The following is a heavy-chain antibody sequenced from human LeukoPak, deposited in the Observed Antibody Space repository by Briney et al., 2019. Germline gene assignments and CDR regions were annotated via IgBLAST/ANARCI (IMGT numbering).Heavy chain of an antibody. CDR2: IIPILGIA. Sequence: SVKVSCKASGGTFSSYAISWVRQAPGQGLEWMGRIIPILGIANYAQKFQGRVTITADKSTSTAYMELSSLRSEDTAVYYCARSGYSGYDNYWGQGTLVTVSS. CDR3: ARSGYSGYDNY. V-gene: IGHV1-69*04. D-gene: IGHD5-12*01. CDR1: GGTFSSYA. J-gene: IGHJ4*02.